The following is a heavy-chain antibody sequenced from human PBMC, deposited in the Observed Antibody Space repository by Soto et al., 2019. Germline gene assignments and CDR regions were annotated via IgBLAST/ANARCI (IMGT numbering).Heavy chain of an antibody. CDR2: INHSGST. V-gene: IGHV4-34*01. Sequence: SETLSLTCAVYGGSFSGHYWSWIRQPPGKGLEWIGEINHSGSTNYNPSLKSRVTISVDSFKKQFSLKLSSVTAADTAVYYCARVSGANYDFWSGYSGFAYYGMDVWGQGTMVTVSS. D-gene: IGHD3-3*01. CDR1: GGSFSGHY. CDR3: ARVSGANYDFWSGYSGFAYYGMDV. J-gene: IGHJ6*02.